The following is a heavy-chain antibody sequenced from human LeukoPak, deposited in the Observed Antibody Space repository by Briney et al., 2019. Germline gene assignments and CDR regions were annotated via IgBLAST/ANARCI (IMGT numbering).Heavy chain of an antibody. CDR2: INQDGSEK. J-gene: IGHJ5*02. Sequence: GGSLRLSCAASGFTFTSYWMSWVRQAPGKGLEWVANINQDGSEKFYVDSVKGRFTISRDNAKNSLYLQMNSLRAEDTAVYYCARARNTYDSSGYYYVDWFDPWGQGTLVTVSS. D-gene: IGHD3-22*01. CDR1: GFTFTSYW. CDR3: ARARNTYDSSGYYYVDWFDP. V-gene: IGHV3-7*01.